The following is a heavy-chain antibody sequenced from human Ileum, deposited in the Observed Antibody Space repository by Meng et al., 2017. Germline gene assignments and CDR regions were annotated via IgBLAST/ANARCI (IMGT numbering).Heavy chain of an antibody. V-gene: IGHV3-53*01. Sequence: EVEVAEAGGGLGQPGGSLRLPCAASGFTVSYQYMNWVRQAPGKGLEWVSVIDDGGGTNYADSVKGRFTISRDNSKNTLYLQMDSLRAEDMAVYYCVGGFYFQYWGQGTLVTVSS. CDR1: GFTVSYQY. CDR2: IDDGGGT. D-gene: IGHD3-3*01. CDR3: VGGFYFQY. J-gene: IGHJ1*01.